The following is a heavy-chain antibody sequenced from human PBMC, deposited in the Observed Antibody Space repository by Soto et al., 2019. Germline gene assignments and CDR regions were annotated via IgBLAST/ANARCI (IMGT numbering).Heavy chain of an antibody. V-gene: IGHV1-18*01. CDR1: GYTFTSYG. CDR3: ARDPSCHFIDY. Sequence: QVQLVQSGAEVKKPGASVKVSCKASGYTFTSYGISWVRQAHGQGLEWMGWISAYNGNTNYAQKLQGRVTMTTDTSKSTAYMELRSLTSDDTAVYYCARDPSCHFIDYLGQGPLVTVSS. CDR2: ISAYNGNT. J-gene: IGHJ4*02.